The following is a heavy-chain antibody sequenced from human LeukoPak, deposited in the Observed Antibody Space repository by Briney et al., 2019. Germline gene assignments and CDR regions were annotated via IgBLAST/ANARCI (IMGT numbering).Heavy chain of an antibody. CDR3: ARLIAVVVAASSYFDS. V-gene: IGHV3-49*04. Sequence: GGSLRLSCAASGFTFSPYAMSWVRQAPGKGLEWVGFIRTKSNGETAEYAASVKGRFSISRDDSKSIAYLQMNSLKTEDTGVYFCARLIAVVVAASSYFDSWGQGTRVTVSS. J-gene: IGHJ4*02. CDR1: GFTFSPYA. D-gene: IGHD2-15*01. CDR2: IRTKSNGETA.